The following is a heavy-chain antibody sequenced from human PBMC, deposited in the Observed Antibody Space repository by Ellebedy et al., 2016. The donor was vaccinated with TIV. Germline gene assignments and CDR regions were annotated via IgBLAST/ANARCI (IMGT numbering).Heavy chain of an antibody. CDR3: ARDPGGGGDFGDNWFDP. V-gene: IGHV3-66*01. D-gene: IGHD2-21*01. CDR2: LYPDAKT. CDR1: GIIVSDYF. J-gene: IGHJ5*02. Sequence: GESLKISCEASGIIVSDYFMNWVRQAPGKGLEWVSVLYPDAKTHYTDSVHGRFIVSRDNSKNTLYLQMNRLPAEDTAVYYCARDPGGGGDFGDNWFDPWGQGTLVTVSS.